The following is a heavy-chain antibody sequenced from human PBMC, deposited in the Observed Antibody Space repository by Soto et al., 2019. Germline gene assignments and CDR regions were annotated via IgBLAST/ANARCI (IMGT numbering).Heavy chain of an antibody. Sequence: PGGSLRLSCAASGFTVSNYYMTWVRQAPGRGLQWVSVIYSAGPTYYADSVKCRFTISRDESKNSLFLQTDNWRAEDTATYYCARGKSTDAYNPLGYWGPGTLVTVSS. D-gene: IGHD1-1*01. J-gene: IGHJ4*02. CDR2: IYSAGPT. V-gene: IGHV3-53*01. CDR3: ARGKSTDAYNPLGY. CDR1: GFTVSNYY.